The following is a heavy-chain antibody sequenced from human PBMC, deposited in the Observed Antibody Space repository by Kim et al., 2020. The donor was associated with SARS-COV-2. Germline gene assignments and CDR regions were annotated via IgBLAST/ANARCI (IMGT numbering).Heavy chain of an antibody. CDR2: IYYSGST. CDR3: ARPVFGADCGGDCYSPDCAFGI. CDR1: GGSISSSSYY. Sequence: SETLSLTCTVSGGSISSSSYYWGWIRQPPGKGLEWIGSIYYSGSTYYNPSLKSRVTISVDTSKNQFSLKLSSVTAADTAVYYCARPVFGADCGGDCYSPDCAFGIWGQGTMVTVSS. D-gene: IGHD2-21*01. J-gene: IGHJ3*02. V-gene: IGHV4-39*01.